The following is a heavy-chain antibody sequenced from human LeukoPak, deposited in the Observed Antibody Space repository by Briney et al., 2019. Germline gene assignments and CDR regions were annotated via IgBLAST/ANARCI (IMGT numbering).Heavy chain of an antibody. CDR1: GFTFSTYS. D-gene: IGHD2-15*01. Sequence: KPGGSLRLSCAASGFTFSTYSMNWVRQAPGKGLEGVSSISTSSRYIYYADSVKGRFTVSRDNAKDSLDLQMSTLRVEDAAVYYCARGAVVAATLVRGDQYGMDVWGQGTTVTVSS. CDR3: ARGAVVAATLVRGDQYGMDV. CDR2: ISTSSRYI. V-gene: IGHV3-21*01. J-gene: IGHJ6*02.